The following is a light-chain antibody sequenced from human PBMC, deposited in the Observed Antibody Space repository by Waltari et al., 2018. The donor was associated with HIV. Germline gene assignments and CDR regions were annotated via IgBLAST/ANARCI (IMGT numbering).Light chain of an antibody. CDR2: DAS. CDR1: QDISNC. Sequence: DIQMTQSPPSLSASVGDRVTITCQASQDISNCVNWYQQKPGKAPKLLIYDASTLQTGVPSRFSGRGSGTDFTFTITSLQPEDFAIYYCQQYDRLPITFGQGTRLEIK. V-gene: IGKV1-33*01. CDR3: QQYDRLPIT. J-gene: IGKJ5*01.